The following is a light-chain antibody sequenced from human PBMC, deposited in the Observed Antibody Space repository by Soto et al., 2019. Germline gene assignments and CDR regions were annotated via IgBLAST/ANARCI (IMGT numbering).Light chain of an antibody. CDR2: AAS. CDR1: QYISSW. CDR3: LQSNSFPHT. J-gene: IGKJ2*01. V-gene: IGKV1-12*01. Sequence: DIQMTQSPSSVSASVGDRVTITCRASQYISSWLAWYQQKPGKAPQLLIYAASSLQSGVPSRFSGSGSGTDFTLTINSLQPEDFATYYCLQSNSFPHTFGQGTKLEIK.